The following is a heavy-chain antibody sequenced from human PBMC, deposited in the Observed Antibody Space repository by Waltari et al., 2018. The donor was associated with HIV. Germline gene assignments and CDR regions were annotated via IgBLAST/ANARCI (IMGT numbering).Heavy chain of an antibody. V-gene: IGHV4-34*01. Sequence: QVQLQQWGAGLLKPSETLSLTCAVYGGSFSGYYWSWIRPPPGKGLEWIGEINHSGRTNYNPSLKSRVTISVDTSKNQFSLKLSSVTAADTAVYYCARGLLGYDSSADNDAFDIWGQGTMVTVSS. CDR1: GGSFSGYY. J-gene: IGHJ3*02. D-gene: IGHD3-22*01. CDR3: ARGLLGYDSSADNDAFDI. CDR2: INHSGRT.